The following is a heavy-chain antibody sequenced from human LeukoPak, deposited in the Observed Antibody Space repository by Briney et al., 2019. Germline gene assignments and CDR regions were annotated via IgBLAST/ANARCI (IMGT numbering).Heavy chain of an antibody. V-gene: IGHV3-48*01. Sequence: GGSLRLSCAASGFTFSSYSMNWVRQAPGKGLEWVSYISSSSSTIYYADSVKGRFTISRDNAKNSLYLQMNSLRAEDTAVYYCARAFTGYDSNNYYYYMDVWGKGTTVTISS. CDR1: GFTFSSYS. CDR2: ISSSSSTI. J-gene: IGHJ6*03. D-gene: IGHD3-22*01. CDR3: ARAFTGYDSNNYYYYMDV.